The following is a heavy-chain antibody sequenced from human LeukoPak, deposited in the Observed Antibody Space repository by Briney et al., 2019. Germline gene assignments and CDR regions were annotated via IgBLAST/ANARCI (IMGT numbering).Heavy chain of an antibody. Sequence: GGSLRLSCAASGFTLSNAWMSWVRQAPGKGLEWVGRIKSKTDGGTTDYAAPVKGRFTISRDDSKNTLYLQMNSLKTEDTAVYYCTNGGYDLNYYYYGMDVWGKGTTVTVSS. V-gene: IGHV3-15*05. CDR1: GFTLSNAW. CDR3: TNGGYDLNYYYYGMDV. D-gene: IGHD5-12*01. CDR2: IKSKTDGGTT. J-gene: IGHJ6*04.